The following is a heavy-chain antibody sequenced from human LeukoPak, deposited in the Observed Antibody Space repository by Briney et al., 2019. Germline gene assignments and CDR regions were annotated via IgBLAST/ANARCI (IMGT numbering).Heavy chain of an antibody. Sequence: GGSLRLSCTASGFTFGDYAMSWVRQAPGKGLEWVGFIRSKAYGGTTEYAASVKGRFTISRDDSKSIAYLQMNSLKTEDTAAYYCTREYDFWSGYSYFDYWGQGTLVTVSS. D-gene: IGHD3-3*01. CDR1: GFTFGDYA. J-gene: IGHJ4*02. CDR2: IRSKAYGGTT. CDR3: TREYDFWSGYSYFDY. V-gene: IGHV3-49*04.